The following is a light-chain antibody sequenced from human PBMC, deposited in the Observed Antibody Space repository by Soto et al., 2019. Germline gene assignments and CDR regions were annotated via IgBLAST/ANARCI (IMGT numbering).Light chain of an antibody. CDR2: EVS. J-gene: IGLJ1*01. CDR3: SSYRSSTTYV. CDR1: GSDVGGYNY. Sequence: QSALTQPASVSGSPGQSITISCTGTGSDVGGYNYVSWYQQSPGKAPKLMIYEVSNRPSGVSNRFSGSKSGNTASLTISGLQAEDDADYYCSSYRSSTTYVFGTGTKLTVL. V-gene: IGLV2-14*01.